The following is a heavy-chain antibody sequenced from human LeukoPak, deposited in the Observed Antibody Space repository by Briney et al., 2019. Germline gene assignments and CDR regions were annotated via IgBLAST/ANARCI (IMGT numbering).Heavy chain of an antibody. CDR3: ATDGPRAVAGTNWFDP. CDR2: FDPEDGET. D-gene: IGHD6-19*01. Sequence: ASVKVSCKVSGYTRTELSMHWVRQAPGKGLEWMGGFDPEDGETIYAQKFQGRVTMTEDTSTDTAYMELSSLRSEDTAVYYCATDGPRAVAGTNWFDPWGQGTLVTVSS. V-gene: IGHV1-24*01. CDR1: GYTRTELS. J-gene: IGHJ5*02.